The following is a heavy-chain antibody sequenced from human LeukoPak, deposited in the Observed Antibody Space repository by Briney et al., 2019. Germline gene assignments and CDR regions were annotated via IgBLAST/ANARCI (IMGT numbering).Heavy chain of an antibody. CDR3: ASYRGPYYYDSSGGEEFDY. CDR1: GFTFSSYS. Sequence: GGSLRLSCAASGFTFSSYSMNWVRQAPGKGLEWVSSISSSSSYIYYADSVKGRFTISRDNAKNSLCLQMNSLRAEDTAVYYCASYRGPYYYDSSGGEEFDYWGQGTLVTVSS. D-gene: IGHD3-22*01. CDR2: ISSSSSYI. V-gene: IGHV3-21*01. J-gene: IGHJ4*02.